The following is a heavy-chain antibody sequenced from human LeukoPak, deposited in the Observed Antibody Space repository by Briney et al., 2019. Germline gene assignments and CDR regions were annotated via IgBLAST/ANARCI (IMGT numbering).Heavy chain of an antibody. CDR3: AGTWSFDY. CDR1: GFTFSNDW. V-gene: IGHV3-74*01. CDR2: ISGGGTTT. J-gene: IGHJ4*02. D-gene: IGHD2-15*01. Sequence: GGSLRLSCAVSGFTFSNDWMPWVRQAPGKGLLWASRISGGGTTTNYADSVKGRFTTSRDNAKNMLYLQMDSLRAEDTGVYYFAGTWSFDYWGQGTVVTVSS.